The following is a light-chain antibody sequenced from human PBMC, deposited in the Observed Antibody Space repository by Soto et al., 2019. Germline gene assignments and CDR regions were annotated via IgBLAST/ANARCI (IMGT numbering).Light chain of an antibody. CDR1: QSVGSN. V-gene: IGKV3-15*01. CDR2: GAS. Sequence: VMIQPPATLPVSKEERATLSCRASQSVGSNLAWFQQKPGQAPRLLIYGASTRATGVPARFSGSGSGTDFTLTISSLYSEDCAVYYCQQFTNWPLITFGQGTRLEIK. CDR3: QQFTNWPLIT. J-gene: IGKJ5*01.